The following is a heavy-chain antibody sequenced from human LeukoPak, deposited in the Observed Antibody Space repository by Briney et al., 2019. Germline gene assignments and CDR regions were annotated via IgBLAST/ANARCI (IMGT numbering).Heavy chain of an antibody. CDR3: ARGIHSGDSGPYYFDY. D-gene: IGHD1-26*01. V-gene: IGHV1-18*01. J-gene: IGHJ4*02. Sequence: ASVKVSCKASGYTFTSYAISWVRQVPGQGLEWMGWISVYSGKIDYLQRVQDRVTMTTDTSTNTAYMELRSLRSDDTAVYYCARGIHSGDSGPYYFDYWGQGTLVTVSS. CDR2: ISVYSGKI. CDR1: GYTFTSYA.